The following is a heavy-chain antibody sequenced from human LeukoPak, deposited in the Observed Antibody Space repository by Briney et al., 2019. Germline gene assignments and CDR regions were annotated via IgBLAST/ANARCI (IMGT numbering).Heavy chain of an antibody. CDR3: ATPGKAITIFGVVNNYYYYMDV. V-gene: IGHV1-69*13. CDR1: GGTFSSYA. CDR2: IIPIFGTA. D-gene: IGHD3-3*01. J-gene: IGHJ6*03. Sequence: SVKVSCKASGGTFSSYAISWVRQAPGQGLEWMGGIIPIFGTANYAQKFQGGVTITADESTSTAYMELSSLRSEDTAVYYCATPGKAITIFGVVNNYYYYMDVWGKGTTVTVSS.